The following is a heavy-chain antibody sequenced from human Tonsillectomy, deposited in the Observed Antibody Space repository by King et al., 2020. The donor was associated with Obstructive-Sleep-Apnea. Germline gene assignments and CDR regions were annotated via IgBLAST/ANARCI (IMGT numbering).Heavy chain of an antibody. Sequence: VQLVESGAEVKKPGESLKISCKGSGYDFTTYWIGWVRQLPGKGLEWMGIIYPADSDTKYSPSFQGQFTISADKSITTAYLQWSSLKAADTAIYYCARLTYDSLTGYYQYYFDYWGQGTLVTVSS. CDR2: IYPADSDT. CDR1: GYDFTTYW. CDR3: ARLTYDSLTGYYQYYFDY. D-gene: IGHD3-9*01. V-gene: IGHV5-51*01. J-gene: IGHJ4*02.